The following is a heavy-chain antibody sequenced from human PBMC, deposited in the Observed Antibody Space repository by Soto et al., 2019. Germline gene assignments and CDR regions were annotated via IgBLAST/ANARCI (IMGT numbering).Heavy chain of an antibody. CDR2: IIAIFGTA. CDR3: ARDSGYYGSASFDY. D-gene: IGHD3-10*01. CDR1: RGTFSSYA. J-gene: IGHJ4*02. V-gene: IGHV1-69*12. Sequence: QVQLVQSGAEVKKPGSSVKVSCKASRGTFSSYAISWVRPAPGQGLEWMGGIIAIFGTANYAQKFQGRVTITADESTSTAYMELSSLRSEDTAVYYCARDSGYYGSASFDYWGQGTLVTVST.